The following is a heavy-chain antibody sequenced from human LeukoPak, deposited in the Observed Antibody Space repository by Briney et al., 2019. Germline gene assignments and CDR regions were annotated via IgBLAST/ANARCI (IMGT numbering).Heavy chain of an antibody. CDR2: LNHSGST. Sequence: KTSETLSLTCAVDGGSFSGYYWSWIRQPPGKGLEWIGELNHSGSTNYNPSLKSRVTISVDTPKHQFSLKLSSVTAADTAVYYCARVGYCSSTSCYLFDYWGQGTLVTVSS. J-gene: IGHJ4*02. V-gene: IGHV4-34*01. CDR1: GGSFSGYY. D-gene: IGHD2-2*03. CDR3: ARVGYCSSTSCYLFDY.